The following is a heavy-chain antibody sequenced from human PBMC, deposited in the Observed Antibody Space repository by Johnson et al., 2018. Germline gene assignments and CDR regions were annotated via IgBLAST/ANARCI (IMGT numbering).Heavy chain of an antibody. CDR2: ISSSGGST. CDR3: AKAGVENRPVEMAAIKAEVDAFDI. V-gene: IGHV3-23*04. Sequence: VQLVESGGGLVKPGGSLRLSCAASGFTFSSYSMNWVRQAPGKGLEWVSSISSSGGSTYYADSVKGRFTISRDNSKNTLYLQMNSMRAEDTAVYDWAKAGVENRPVEMAAIKAEVDAFDIWGQGKMVTVSS. D-gene: IGHD5-24*01. J-gene: IGHJ3*02. CDR1: GFTFSSYS.